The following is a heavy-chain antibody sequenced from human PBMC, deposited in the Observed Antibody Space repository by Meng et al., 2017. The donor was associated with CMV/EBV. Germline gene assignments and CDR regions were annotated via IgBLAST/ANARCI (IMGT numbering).Heavy chain of an antibody. Sequence: GSLRLSCTVSGGSISSSSYYWGWIRQPPGKGLEWIGSIYYSGSTYYNPSLKSRVTTSVDTSKNQFSLKLSSVTAADTAVYYCARDPPGESYYFDYWGQGTLVTVSS. D-gene: IGHD4-17*01. CDR1: GGSISSSSYY. CDR3: ARDPPGESYYFDY. CDR2: IYYSGST. V-gene: IGHV4-39*07. J-gene: IGHJ4*02.